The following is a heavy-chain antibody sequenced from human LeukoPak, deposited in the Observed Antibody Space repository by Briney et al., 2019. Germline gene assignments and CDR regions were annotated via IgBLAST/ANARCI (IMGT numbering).Heavy chain of an antibody. V-gene: IGHV3-48*01. Sequence: VGSLRLSCAASGFTFSPYSMNWVREAPGKGLERVSYISISGTTIYYADSVKGRFTISRDNAKNSLYLQMNSLRAEDTAVYYCTRDPGDTYYYDSSGYYKDYWGQGTLVTVSS. CDR1: GFTFSPYS. CDR2: ISISGTTI. J-gene: IGHJ4*02. CDR3: TRDPGDTYYYDSSGYYKDY. D-gene: IGHD3-22*01.